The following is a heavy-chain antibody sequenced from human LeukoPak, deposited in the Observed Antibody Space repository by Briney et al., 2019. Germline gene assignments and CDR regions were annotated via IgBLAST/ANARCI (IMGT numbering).Heavy chain of an antibody. Sequence: GGSLRLSCAASGFTFSSSWMHWVRQAPGKGLVWVSRINSDGSSTTYADSVKGRFTISRDNAKNTLYLQMNSLRVEDTAIYYCARGGSCSGGNCKYTRKEIDYWGQGTLVTVSS. J-gene: IGHJ4*02. CDR3: ARGGSCSGGNCKYTRKEIDY. V-gene: IGHV3-74*01. D-gene: IGHD2-15*01. CDR1: GFTFSSSW. CDR2: INSDGSST.